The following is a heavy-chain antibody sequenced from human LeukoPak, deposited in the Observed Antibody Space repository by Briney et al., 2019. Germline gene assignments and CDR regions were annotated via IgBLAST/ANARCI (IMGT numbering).Heavy chain of an antibody. CDR2: INPNSGGT. J-gene: IGHJ3*02. CDR3: ARTPLRFLEWLSPGLDAFDI. CDR1: GYTFTGYY. Sequence: GASVKVSCKASGYTFTGYYMHWVRQAPGQGLEWMGWINPNSGGTNYAQKFQGRVTMTRDTSISTAYMELSRLRSDDTAVYYCARTPLRFLEWLSPGLDAFDIWGQGTMVTVSS. V-gene: IGHV1-2*02. D-gene: IGHD3-3*01.